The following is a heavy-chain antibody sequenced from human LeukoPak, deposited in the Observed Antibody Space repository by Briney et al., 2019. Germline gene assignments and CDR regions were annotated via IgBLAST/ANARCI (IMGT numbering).Heavy chain of an antibody. J-gene: IGHJ3*01. CDR2: ISTDNGNT. V-gene: IGHV1-18*01. CDR1: GYTFTNYG. Sequence: GASVKVSCKASGYTFTNYGLIWVQQAPGQGLEWMGWISTDNGNTNSIQKLQGRVTLTMDTSTTTAYMELRSLRSDDTALYYCARGDDAFDFWGQGTMVTVSS. CDR3: ARGDDAFDF.